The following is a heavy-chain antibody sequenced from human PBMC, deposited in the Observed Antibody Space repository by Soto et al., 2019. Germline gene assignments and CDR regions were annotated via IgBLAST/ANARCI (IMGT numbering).Heavy chain of an antibody. Sequence: PSETLSLTCTVSGGSISSYYWSWIRQPPGKGLEWIGYIYYSGSTNYNPSLKSRVTISVDTSKYQFSLKLSSVTAADTAVYYCARSNYHYYYYYMDVWGKGTTVTVSS. CDR2: IYYSGST. D-gene: IGHD4-4*01. CDR3: ARSNYHYYYYYMDV. J-gene: IGHJ6*03. V-gene: IGHV4-59*08. CDR1: GGSISSYY.